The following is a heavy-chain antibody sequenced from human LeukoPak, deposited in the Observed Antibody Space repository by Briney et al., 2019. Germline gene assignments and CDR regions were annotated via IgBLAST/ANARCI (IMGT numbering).Heavy chain of an antibody. CDR2: ISYDGSNK. Sequence: GRSLRLSCAASGFTFSSYGMHWVRQAPGKGLEWVAVISYDGSNKYYADSVKGRFTISRDNSKNTLYLQMNSLRAEDTAVYYCAKDRAAADPQNSYYYYYGMDVWGQGTTVTVSS. D-gene: IGHD6-13*01. CDR3: AKDRAAADPQNSYYYYYGMDV. V-gene: IGHV3-30*18. CDR1: GFTFSSYG. J-gene: IGHJ6*02.